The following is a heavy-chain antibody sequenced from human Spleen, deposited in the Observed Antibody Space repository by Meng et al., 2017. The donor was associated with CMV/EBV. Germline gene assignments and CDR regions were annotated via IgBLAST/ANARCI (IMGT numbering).Heavy chain of an antibody. V-gene: IGHV3-30*04. J-gene: IGHJ4*02. CDR3: ARGYNFWSGYYIY. CDR2: ISDDGTDK. D-gene: IGHD3-3*01. CDR1: GFRFSNYQ. Sequence: AAGFRFSNYQMHWVRQAPGKGLEWVALISDDGTDKYYADSVKGRLTISRDNSKNTLSLQMNSLRAEDTAVYYCARGYNFWSGYYIYWGQGTLVTVSS.